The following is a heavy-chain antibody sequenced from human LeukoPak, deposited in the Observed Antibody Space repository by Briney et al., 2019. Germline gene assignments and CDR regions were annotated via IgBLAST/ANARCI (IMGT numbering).Heavy chain of an antibody. CDR3: AREVGSGWPIDY. CDR2: VNGGGTTT. V-gene: IGHV3-74*01. CDR1: GFTFSSYW. J-gene: IGHJ4*02. Sequence: GGSLRLSCAASGFTFSSYWMHWVRQVPGKGLVWVSRVNGGGTTTTNADSVKGRFTISRDNAKNTLYLQMNSLRVEDTAVYYCAREVGSGWPIDYWGQGTLVAVSS. D-gene: IGHD6-19*01.